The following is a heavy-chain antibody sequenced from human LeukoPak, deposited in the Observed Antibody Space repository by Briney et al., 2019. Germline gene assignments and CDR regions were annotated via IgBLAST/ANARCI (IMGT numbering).Heavy chain of an antibody. D-gene: IGHD5-12*01. CDR2: IYSGGST. CDR3: ARDRGSYAWDY. CDR1: GFTVSSNY. J-gene: IGHJ4*02. Sequence: GGSLRLSCAASGFTVSSNYMNWVRQAPGKGLEWVSVIYSGGSTYYADSVKGRFTISRDNSKNTLYLQMNSLRPEDTAVYYCARDRGSYAWDYWGQGTLVAVSS. V-gene: IGHV3-66*02.